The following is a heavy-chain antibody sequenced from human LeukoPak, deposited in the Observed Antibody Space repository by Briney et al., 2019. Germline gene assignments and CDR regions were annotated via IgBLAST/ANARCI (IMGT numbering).Heavy chain of an antibody. D-gene: IGHD3-10*01. CDR3: ASGGGDYYGSDY. CDR1: GFVFSTYS. CDR2: ISRGDNYI. Sequence: GGSLRLSCAASGFVFSTYSMNWVRQAPGKGLEWVSSISRGDNYIFYADSVKGRFTISRDNAKNSVYLQMNSLRAEDTAVYYCASGGGDYYGSDYWGQGKLVTVSS. V-gene: IGHV3-21*01. J-gene: IGHJ4*02.